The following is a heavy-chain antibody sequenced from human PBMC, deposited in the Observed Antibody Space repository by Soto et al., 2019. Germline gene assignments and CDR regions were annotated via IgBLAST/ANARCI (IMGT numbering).Heavy chain of an antibody. J-gene: IGHJ5*02. V-gene: IGHV4-31*03. CDR1: GGSISSAAHY. Sequence: SETLSLTCTVSGGSISSAAHYWSWIRQHPGKGLEWIAYIYYNGNTFYNPSLKSRVTISVDTSKNQFSLRLSSVTAADAALYYCARGFQSRFDPWGQGTLVTVSS. CDR3: ARGFQSRFDP. CDR2: IYYNGNT.